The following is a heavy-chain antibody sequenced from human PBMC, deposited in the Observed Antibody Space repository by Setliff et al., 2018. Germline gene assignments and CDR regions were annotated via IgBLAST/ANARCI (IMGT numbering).Heavy chain of an antibody. CDR3: ARGLSYYDSSGSLLAPYAFDI. CDR2: IYTNGGT. D-gene: IGHD3-22*01. Sequence: PSETLSLTCSVSGASISSGNDFWNWIRQPAGKGLEWIGNIYTNGGTDYSPSLRSRVTISLGTSKNQFSLKLSSVTAADTAMYYCARGLSYYDSSGSLLAPYAFDIWGQGTMVTVSS. V-gene: IGHV4-61*09. CDR1: GASISSGNDF. J-gene: IGHJ3*02.